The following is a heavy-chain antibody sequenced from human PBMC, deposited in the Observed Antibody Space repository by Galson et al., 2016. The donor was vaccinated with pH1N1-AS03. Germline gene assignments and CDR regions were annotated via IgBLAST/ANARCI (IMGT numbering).Heavy chain of an antibody. Sequence: SLRLSCAASGFTFSSYAMHWVRQAPGKGLEYVSAISGNGYSTYYANSVKGRFTISRDNSKGTLFLQMGSLRPEDRAVYYCARGPVSYSNYWFPPPDYWGQGTLVTVSS. CDR1: GFTFSSYA. V-gene: IGHV3-64*01. J-gene: IGHJ4*02. CDR2: ISGNGYST. D-gene: IGHD6-13*01. CDR3: ARGPVSYSNYWFPPPDY.